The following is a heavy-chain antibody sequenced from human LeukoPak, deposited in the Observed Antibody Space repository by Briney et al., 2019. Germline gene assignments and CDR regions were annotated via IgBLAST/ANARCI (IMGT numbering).Heavy chain of an antibody. V-gene: IGHV3-53*01. D-gene: IGHD3-9*01. CDR2: ISGSGGST. Sequence: PGGSLRLSCAASGFTVSSNYMSWVRQAPGKGLEWVSAISGSGGSTYYADSVKGRFTISRDNSKNTLSLQMNSLRAVDTAVYYCARTTKEFDILTGYYFDYWGQGTLVTVSS. J-gene: IGHJ4*02. CDR1: GFTVSSNY. CDR3: ARTTKEFDILTGYYFDY.